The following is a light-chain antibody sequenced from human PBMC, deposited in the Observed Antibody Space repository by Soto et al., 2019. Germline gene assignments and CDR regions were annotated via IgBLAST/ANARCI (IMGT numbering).Light chain of an antibody. CDR2: EVS. Sequence: QSALTQPASVSGSPGQSITISCTGTSRDVGASKFVSWYQQHPGKAPQLIIYEVSNRPSGVSNRFSGSKSGNTASLTISGLQAEDEGAYYCSSNISSDSLRVFGGGTKLTVL. CDR3: SSNISSDSLRV. CDR1: SRDVGASKF. V-gene: IGLV2-14*01. J-gene: IGLJ3*02.